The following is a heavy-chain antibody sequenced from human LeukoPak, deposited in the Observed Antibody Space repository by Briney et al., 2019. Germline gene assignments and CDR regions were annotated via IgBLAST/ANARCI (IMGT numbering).Heavy chain of an antibody. CDR2: IYHSGST. V-gene: IGHV4-30-2*01. Sequence: SETLSLTCTVSGGSISSGGYYWSWIRQPPGKGLEWIGYIYHSGSTYYNPSLKSRVTISVDRSKNQFSLKLSSVTAADMAVYYCARGYLGSGSFDDIWGQGTMVTVSS. CDR1: GGSISSGGYY. J-gene: IGHJ3*02. CDR3: ARGYLGSGSFDDI. D-gene: IGHD3-22*01.